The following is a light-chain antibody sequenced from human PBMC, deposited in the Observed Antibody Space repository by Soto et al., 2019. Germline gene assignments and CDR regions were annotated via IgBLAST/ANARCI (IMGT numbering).Light chain of an antibody. V-gene: IGKV1-39*01. CDR2: AAS. Sequence: DIQLTQSPSSLSASVGDRVTITCRASQTIHNYLNWYQQKPGKAPKLLIYAASILQSGVPPRFSGSGSGTDFTLTISSLQPEDFATYYCQQANSLSLTFGGGTKVEIK. CDR3: QQANSLSLT. CDR1: QTIHNY. J-gene: IGKJ4*01.